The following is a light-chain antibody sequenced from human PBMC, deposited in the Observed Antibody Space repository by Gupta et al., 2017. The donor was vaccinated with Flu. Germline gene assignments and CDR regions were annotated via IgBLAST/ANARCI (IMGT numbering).Light chain of an antibody. V-gene: IGKV3-20*01. CDR2: GAS. J-gene: IGKJ2*03. Sequence: EIVLTQSPGALSLSPGERATLSCRASQSVSNGDLAWYQQRPGQAPRLLIYGASSRATGIPDRFSGSGSVTDFTLTMSRLEPEDFAVYCCLQDGRSRVSFGQGTKLEIK. CDR1: QSVSNGD. CDR3: LQDGRSRVS.